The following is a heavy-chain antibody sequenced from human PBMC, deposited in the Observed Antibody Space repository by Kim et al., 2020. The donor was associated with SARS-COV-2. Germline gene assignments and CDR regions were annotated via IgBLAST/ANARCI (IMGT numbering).Heavy chain of an antibody. CDR1: GGSISSYY. Sequence: SETLSLTCTVSGGSISSYYWSWIRQPPGKGLEWIGYIYYSGSTNYNPSLKSRVTISVDTSKNQFSLKLSSVTAADTAVYYCARVGAYYYDSSANYRSYYFDYWGQGTLVTVSS. CDR3: ARVGAYYYDSSANYRSYYFDY. J-gene: IGHJ4*02. D-gene: IGHD3-22*01. V-gene: IGHV4-59*01. CDR2: IYYSGST.